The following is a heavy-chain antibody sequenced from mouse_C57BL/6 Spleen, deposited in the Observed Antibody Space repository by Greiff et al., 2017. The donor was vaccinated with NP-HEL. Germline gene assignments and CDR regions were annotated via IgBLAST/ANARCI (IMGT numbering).Heavy chain of an antibody. CDR2: ISYDGSN. CDR3: ARRVVAFDY. CDR1: GYSITSGYY. Sequence: EVQLQESGPGLVKPSQSLSLTCSVTGYSITSGYYWNWIRQFPGNKLEWMGYISYDGSNNYNPSLKNRISITRDTSKNQFFLKLNSVTTEDTAIYYCARRVVAFDYWGQGTTLTVSS. J-gene: IGHJ2*01. V-gene: IGHV3-6*01. D-gene: IGHD1-1*01.